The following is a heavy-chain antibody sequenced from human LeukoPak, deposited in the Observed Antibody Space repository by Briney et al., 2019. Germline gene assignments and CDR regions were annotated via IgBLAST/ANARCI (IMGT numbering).Heavy chain of an antibody. J-gene: IGHJ4*02. V-gene: IGHV3-30-3*01. CDR2: ISYDESNK. CDR3: ARDLELVYYDSSGYDY. Sequence: GRSLRLSCAASGFTFSSYAMHWVRQAPGKGLEWVAVISYDESNKYYTDSVKGRFTISRDNSKNTLYLQMNSLRAEDPAVYYCARDLELVYYDSSGYDYWGQGTLVIVSS. CDR1: GFTFSSYA. D-gene: IGHD3-22*01.